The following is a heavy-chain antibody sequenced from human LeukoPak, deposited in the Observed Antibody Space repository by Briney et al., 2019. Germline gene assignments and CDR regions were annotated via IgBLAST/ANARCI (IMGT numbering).Heavy chain of an antibody. CDR1: GFTFSSYD. J-gene: IGHJ4*02. CDR3: ARASFIAAAGTVEYYFDY. V-gene: IGHV3-13*01. CDR2: IGTAGDT. Sequence: GGSLRLSCAAPGFTFSSYDMHWVRQATGKGLEWVSAIGTAGDTYYPGSVKGRFTISRENAKNSLYLQMNSLRAGDTAVYYCARASFIAAAGTVEYYFDYWGQGTLVTVSS. D-gene: IGHD6-13*01.